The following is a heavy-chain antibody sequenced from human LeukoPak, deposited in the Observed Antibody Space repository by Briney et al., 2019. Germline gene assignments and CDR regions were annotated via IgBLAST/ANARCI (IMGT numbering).Heavy chain of an antibody. CDR2: ISWNSGSI. Sequence: GGSLRLSCAASGFMFDDYAMHWVRQAPGKGLEWVSGISWNSGSIAYADSVKGRFTISRDNAKNSLYLQMNSLRAEDTALYYCAKDRGKTYYYYMDVWGKGTTVTISS. V-gene: IGHV3-9*01. CDR3: AKDRGKTYYYYMDV. D-gene: IGHD3-10*01. J-gene: IGHJ6*03. CDR1: GFMFDDYA.